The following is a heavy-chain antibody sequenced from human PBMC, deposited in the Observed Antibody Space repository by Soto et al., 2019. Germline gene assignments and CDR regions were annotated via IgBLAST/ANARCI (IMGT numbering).Heavy chain of an antibody. CDR1: GFTFSSYW. V-gene: IGHV3-74*01. CDR2: INTDGSET. J-gene: IGHJ4*02. CDR3: ARDGEGY. Sequence: EMQLVESGGGLVQPGGSLRLSCVASGFTFSSYWMHWVRQVPGGGLVWVSRINTDGSETDYADSVKGRFTVSRDNAKNTQYLQMNSLRAEDTAVYFCARDGEGYWGQGTLVTVSS. D-gene: IGHD2-15*01.